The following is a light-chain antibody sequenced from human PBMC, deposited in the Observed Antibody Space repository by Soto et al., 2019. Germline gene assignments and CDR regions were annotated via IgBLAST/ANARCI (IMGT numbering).Light chain of an antibody. J-gene: IGLJ2*01. Sequence: QSVLTQPPSVSGAPGQRVTISCTGSSSNIGAGYDVHWYQQLPGTAPKLLIYGNSNRPSGVPDRFSGSKSGTAASLAITGLQAEDEADYYCQSYDSSLNRVFGGGTKGTVL. CDR1: SSNIGAGYD. CDR2: GNS. V-gene: IGLV1-40*01. CDR3: QSYDSSLNRV.